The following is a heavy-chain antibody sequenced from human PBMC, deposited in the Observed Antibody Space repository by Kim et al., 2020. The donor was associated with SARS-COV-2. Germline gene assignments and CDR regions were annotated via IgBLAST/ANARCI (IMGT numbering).Heavy chain of an antibody. Sequence: SETLSLTCAVYGGSFSDYTWTWIRQPPGKGLEWIGEINHSGSTNPSSSLKSRITISVDTSKSQYSLRLKSMTATDAAVYYCARGRAGVVPSPVLGLGPYYRYNAMDVGGRGTPVAVSS. CDR3: ARGRAGVVPSPVLGLGPYYRYNAMDV. D-gene: IGHD2-8*02. CDR2: INHSGST. CDR1: GGSFSDYT. J-gene: IGHJ6*02. V-gene: IGHV4-34*01.